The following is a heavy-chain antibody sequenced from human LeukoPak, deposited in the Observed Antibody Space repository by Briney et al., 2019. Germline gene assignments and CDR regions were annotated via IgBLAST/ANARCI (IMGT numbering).Heavy chain of an antibody. J-gene: IGHJ4*02. D-gene: IGHD6-19*01. Sequence: VASVKVSCKASGGTFSSYAISWVRQAPGQGLEWMGRIIPILGIANYAQKFQGRVTITADKSTSTAYMELSSLRSEDTAVYYCAREYSSGWPSDYWGQGTLVTVSS. CDR2: IIPILGIA. CDR1: GGTFSSYA. V-gene: IGHV1-69*04. CDR3: AREYSSGWPSDY.